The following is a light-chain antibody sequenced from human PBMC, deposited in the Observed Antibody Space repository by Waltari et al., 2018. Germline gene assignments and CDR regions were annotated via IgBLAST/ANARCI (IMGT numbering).Light chain of an antibody. V-gene: IGKV1-39*01. J-gene: IGKJ1*01. CDR1: QTVTTF. Sequence: DIQMTQSPSSLSASVGDRVSITCRASQTVTTFLNWYQQKPGKAPQVLIFAASNLQSGVPSRFSGSGSGTEFTLTISSLQPEDFATYCCQQSYSNPWTFGQGTKVEIK. CDR3: QQSYSNPWT. CDR2: AAS.